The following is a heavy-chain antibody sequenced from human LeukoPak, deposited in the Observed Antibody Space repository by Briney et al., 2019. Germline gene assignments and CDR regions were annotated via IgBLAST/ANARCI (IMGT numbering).Heavy chain of an antibody. CDR2: INSDGINT. CDR1: GFTFSDYW. D-gene: IGHD3-22*01. J-gene: IGHJ5*02. Sequence: GGSLRLSCAASGFTFSDYWMSWVRQAPGKGLVWVSRINSDGINTSYADSVKGRFTISRDNAKNTLNLRMNSLRAEDTAVYYCARDLGQYYDTSDNWFDPWGQGTLVTVSS. V-gene: IGHV3-74*01. CDR3: ARDLGQYYDTSDNWFDP.